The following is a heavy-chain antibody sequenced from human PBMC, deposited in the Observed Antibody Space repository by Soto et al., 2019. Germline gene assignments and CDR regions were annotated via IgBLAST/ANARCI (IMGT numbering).Heavy chain of an antibody. CDR1: GYTFTGYY. CDR2: INPNSGGT. J-gene: IGHJ5*02. D-gene: IGHD2-2*01. V-gene: IGHV1-2*02. CDR3: ARGRYCSSTSCYREGDRFDP. Sequence: ASVKVSCKASGYTFTGYYMHWVRQAPGQGLEWMGWINPNSGGTNYAQEFQGRVTMTRDTSISTAYMELSRLRSDDTAVYYCARGRYCSSTSCYREGDRFDPWGQGTLVTVSS.